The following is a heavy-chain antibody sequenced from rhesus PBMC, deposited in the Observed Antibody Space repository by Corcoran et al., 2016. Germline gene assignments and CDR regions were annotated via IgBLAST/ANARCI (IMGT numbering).Heavy chain of an antibody. CDR1: GGPIGNSFF. J-gene: IGHJ4*01. D-gene: IGHD3-22*01. CDR3: VRDPHDSDSCVDLDS. V-gene: IGHV4-106*01. Sequence: QVQLRESGPGLVKPTETLALNCDVSGGPIGNSFFWTWMRQAPGKGLEWVGFIVGRAGATYANPSLKGRVTSSTDTSSNRFFLRLTSGTAVDTAVYYCVRDPHDSDSCVDLDSWGQGILVTVSS. CDR2: IVGRAGAT.